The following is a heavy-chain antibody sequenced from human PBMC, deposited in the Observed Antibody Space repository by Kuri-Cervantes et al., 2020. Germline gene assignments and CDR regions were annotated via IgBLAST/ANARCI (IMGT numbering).Heavy chain of an antibody. V-gene: IGHV4-59*01. CDR1: GGSFSGYY. D-gene: IGHD3-10*01. CDR2: IYYSGST. Sequence: GSLRLSCAVYGGSFSGYYWSWIRQPPGKGLEWIGYIYYSGSTNYNPSLKSRVTISVDTSKNQFSLKLSSVTAADTAVYYCATTPYYHGSGSYFDYWGQGTLVTVSS. CDR3: ATTPYYHGSGSYFDY. J-gene: IGHJ4*02.